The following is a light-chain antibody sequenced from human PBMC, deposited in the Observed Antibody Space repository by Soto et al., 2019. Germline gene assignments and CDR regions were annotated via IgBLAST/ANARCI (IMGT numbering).Light chain of an antibody. CDR1: QSVLYSSNNKNY. J-gene: IGKJ2*01. CDR3: QQYYSTPMYT. CDR2: WAS. V-gene: IGKV4-1*01. Sequence: DIVMTQSPDSLAVSLGERATINCKSSQSVLYSSNNKNYLAWYQQKPGQPPKLLIYWASTRESGVPDRFSGSGSWTNFPLPISSLEAEDVAVYYCQQYYSTPMYTFGQGTKLEIK.